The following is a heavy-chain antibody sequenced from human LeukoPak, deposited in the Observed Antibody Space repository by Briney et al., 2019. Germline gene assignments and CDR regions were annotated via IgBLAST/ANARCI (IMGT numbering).Heavy chain of an antibody. J-gene: IGHJ4*02. Sequence: PSETLSLTCSVSDGSINSYYWNWIRQPPGKGLEWIGYIYHSGSTNYNPSLKSRVTISVDTSKNQFSLKLTSMTAADTAVYYCGRETIAATGTSVFFDYWGQGTLVTVSS. CDR1: DGSINSYY. CDR3: GRETIAATGTSVFFDY. D-gene: IGHD6-13*01. CDR2: IYHSGST. V-gene: IGHV4-59*01.